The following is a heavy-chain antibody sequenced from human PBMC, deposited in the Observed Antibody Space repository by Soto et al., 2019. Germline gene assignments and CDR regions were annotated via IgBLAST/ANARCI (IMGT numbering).Heavy chain of an antibody. Sequence: HPGGSLRLSCAASGFTFSEKWMTWVRQAPGRGLEWVAHINQGGSEKFYVDSVKGRFIISRDNAKNSLSLQMNSLIDEDTAVYHCARGHYGLDVWGQGTTVTVSS. V-gene: IGHV3-7*03. CDR3: ARGHYGLDV. CDR2: INQGGSEK. J-gene: IGHJ6*02. CDR1: GFTFSEKW.